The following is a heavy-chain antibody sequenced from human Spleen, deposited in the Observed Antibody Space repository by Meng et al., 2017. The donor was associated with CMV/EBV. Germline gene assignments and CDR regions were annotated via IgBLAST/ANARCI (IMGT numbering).Heavy chain of an antibody. V-gene: IGHV3-30*04. J-gene: IGHJ6*02. CDR1: GFTFSNYA. CDR3: ATPNWNHRFDYYGMDV. CDR2: ISYDGSNK. Sequence: GESLKISCAASGFTFSNYAIHWVRQAPGKGLEWVAVISYDGSNKYYADSVKGRFTISRDNSKNTLYLQMNSLRAEDTAVYYCATPNWNHRFDYYGMDVWGQGTTVTVSS. D-gene: IGHD1-14*01.